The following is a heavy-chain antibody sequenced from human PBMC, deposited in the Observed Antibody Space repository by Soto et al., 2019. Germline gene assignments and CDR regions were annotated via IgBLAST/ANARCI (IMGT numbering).Heavy chain of an antibody. Sequence: QVQLVESGGGVVQPGRSLRLSCAASGFTFSSYGMHWVRQAPSKGLEWVAVISYDGSNKYYADSVKGRFTISRDNSKNTLYLQMNTLRAEATAVYYCAKSPSHPVHFDYWGQGTLVTVSS. CDR2: ISYDGSNK. J-gene: IGHJ4*02. V-gene: IGHV3-30*18. CDR3: AKSPSHPVHFDY. CDR1: GFTFSSYG. D-gene: IGHD6-6*01.